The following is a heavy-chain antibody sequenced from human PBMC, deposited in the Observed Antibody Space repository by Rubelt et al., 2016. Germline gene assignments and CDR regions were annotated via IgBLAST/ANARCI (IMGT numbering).Heavy chain of an antibody. J-gene: IGHJ6*02. CDR3: ARCRRGSSSWLGRDYYGMDV. D-gene: IGHD6-13*01. V-gene: IGHV4-34*01. CDR2: INHSGST. Sequence: QVQLQQWGAGLLKPSETLSLTCAVYGGSFSGYYWSWIRQPPGKGLEWIGEINHSGSTNYNPSLKRRVTISVDTSKNQFSLKRSSGTAADTAVYYCARCRRGSSSWLGRDYYGMDVWGQGTTVTVSS. CDR1: GGSFSGYY.